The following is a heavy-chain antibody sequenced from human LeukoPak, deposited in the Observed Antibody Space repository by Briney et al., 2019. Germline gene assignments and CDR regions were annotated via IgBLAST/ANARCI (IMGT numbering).Heavy chain of an antibody. Sequence: GGSLRLSCAASGFTFSSYEMNWVRQAPGKGLEWVSYISSSSSTIYYADSVKGRFTISRDNAKNSLYLQMNSLRAEVTAVYYCARVGARRAFDYWGQGTLVTVSS. CDR1: GFTFSSYE. CDR3: ARVGARRAFDY. CDR2: ISSSSSTI. V-gene: IGHV3-48*03. J-gene: IGHJ4*02. D-gene: IGHD1-26*01.